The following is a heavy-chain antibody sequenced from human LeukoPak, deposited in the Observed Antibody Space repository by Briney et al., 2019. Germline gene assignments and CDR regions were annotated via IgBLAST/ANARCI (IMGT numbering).Heavy chain of an antibody. CDR3: ASSEILYNP. D-gene: IGHD1-14*01. V-gene: IGHV3-21*01. CDR2: ISSSSSYI. CDR1: GFTFSIYS. J-gene: IGHJ5*02. Sequence: GGSLRLSCAASGFTFSIYSMNWVRQAPGKGRECVSSISSSSSYIYYADSMKGRFTISRDNAKNSLYLQMNSLRAEDTAVYYCASSEILYNPWGQGTLVTVSS.